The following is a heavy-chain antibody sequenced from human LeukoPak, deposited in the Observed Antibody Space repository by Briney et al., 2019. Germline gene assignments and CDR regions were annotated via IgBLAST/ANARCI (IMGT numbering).Heavy chain of an antibody. CDR1: GYTFTSYG. J-gene: IGHJ4*02. D-gene: IGHD3-16*01. CDR2: IIPILGIA. CDR3: ARSTLRGGIDY. Sequence: SVKVSCKASGYTFTSYGISWVRQAPGQGLEWMGRIIPILGIANYAQKFQGRVTITADKSTSTAYMELSSLRSEDTAVYYCARSTLRGGIDYWGQGTLVTVSS. V-gene: IGHV1-69*04.